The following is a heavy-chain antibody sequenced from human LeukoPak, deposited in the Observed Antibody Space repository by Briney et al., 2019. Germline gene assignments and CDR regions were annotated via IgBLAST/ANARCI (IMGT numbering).Heavy chain of an antibody. CDR1: GGSISSYS. V-gene: IGHV4-4*09. D-gene: IGHD5-18*01. Sequence: SETLSLTCTVSGGSISSYSWSWIRQPPGRGLEWIGYIYTSGSTNYNPSLKSRVTISVDTSQNQFSLKLTSVTAEDTAVYYCARGTVEYSYGDLYDYWGQGTLVTVSS. J-gene: IGHJ4*02. CDR2: IYTSGST. CDR3: ARGTVEYSYGDLYDY.